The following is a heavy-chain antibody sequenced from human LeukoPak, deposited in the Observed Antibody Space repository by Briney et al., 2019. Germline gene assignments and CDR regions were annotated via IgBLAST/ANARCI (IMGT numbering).Heavy chain of an antibody. CDR1: GFTFSSYW. CDR2: IKQDGSEK. CDR3: ARDRYYDSSGYPDY. D-gene: IGHD3-22*01. J-gene: IGHJ4*02. V-gene: IGHV3-7*01. Sequence: GGSLRLSCAASGFTFSSYWMSWVRQAPGEGLEWVANIKQDGSEKYYVDSVKGRFTISRDNAKNSLYLQMNSLRAEDTAVYYCARDRYYDSSGYPDYWGQGTLVTVSS.